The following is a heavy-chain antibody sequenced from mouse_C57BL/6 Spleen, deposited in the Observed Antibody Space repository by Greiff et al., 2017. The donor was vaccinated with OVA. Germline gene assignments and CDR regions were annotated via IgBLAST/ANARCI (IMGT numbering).Heavy chain of an antibody. Sequence: DVQLVESGGGLVKPGGSLKLSCAASGFTFSDYGMHWVRQAPEKGLEWVAYISSGSSTIYYADTVKGRFTISRDNAKNTLFLQMTSLRSEDTAMYYCARGCSNYENYFDYWGQGTTLTVSS. D-gene: IGHD2-5*01. CDR3: ARGCSNYENYFDY. CDR1: GFTFSDYG. J-gene: IGHJ2*01. CDR2: ISSGSSTI. V-gene: IGHV5-17*01.